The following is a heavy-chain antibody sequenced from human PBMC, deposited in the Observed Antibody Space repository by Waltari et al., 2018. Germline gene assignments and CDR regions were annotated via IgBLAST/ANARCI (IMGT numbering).Heavy chain of an antibody. J-gene: IGHJ6*02. D-gene: IGHD3-3*01. CDR1: GLNININY. CDR2: IDSGGNT. V-gene: IGHV3-66*01. CDR3: ARDHHVLRFSYGLDV. Sequence: EEQLVESGGGVVQPGGSLRLSCAVSGLNININYMSWVRKAPGKGLEWVSVIDSGGNTYYADSVKGRFIISRDTSKNTLYLQMNSLRAEDTAIYYCARDHHVLRFSYGLDVWGQGTTVTVSS.